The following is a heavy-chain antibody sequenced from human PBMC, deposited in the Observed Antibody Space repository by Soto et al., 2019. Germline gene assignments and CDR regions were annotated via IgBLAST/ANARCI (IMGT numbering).Heavy chain of an antibody. V-gene: IGHV1-24*01. Sequence: QVQLVQSGAEVKKPGASVKVSCKVSGYTLTELSMLWVRQAPGKGLEWMGGFDPEDGETIYAQKFQGRVTMTEDTSTDTAYMELSSLRSEDTAVYYCAADAAGYSGSWSSRGWFDPWGQGTLVTVSS. J-gene: IGHJ5*02. CDR1: GYTLTELS. CDR2: FDPEDGET. D-gene: IGHD6-13*01. CDR3: AADAAGYSGSWSSRGWFDP.